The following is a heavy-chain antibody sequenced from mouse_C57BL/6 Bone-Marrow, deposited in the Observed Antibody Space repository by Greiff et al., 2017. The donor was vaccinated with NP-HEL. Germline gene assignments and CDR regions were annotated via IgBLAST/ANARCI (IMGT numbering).Heavy chain of an antibody. V-gene: IGHV1-9*01. J-gene: IGHJ2*01. CDR3: ARTRSAPNTTVVARDY. Sequence: QVQLQQSGAELMKPGASVKLSCKASGYTFTGYWIEWVKQRPGHGLEWVGEILPGSGSTNYNEKFKGKATFTADTSSNTAYMQLSSLTTDDAAIYYCARTRSAPNTTVVARDYWGQGTTLTVTS. D-gene: IGHD1-1*01. CDR2: ILPGSGST. CDR1: GYTFTGYW.